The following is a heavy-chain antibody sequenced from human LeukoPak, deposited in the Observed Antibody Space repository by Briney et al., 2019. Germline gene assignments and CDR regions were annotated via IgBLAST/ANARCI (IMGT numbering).Heavy chain of an antibody. Sequence: GGSLRLSCAASGFTFSSYAMSWVRQAPGKGLEWVSTIGGSGGSTYYADSVKGRFTISRDISKNTLYVQMNSLRAEDTAVYYCAQPQWEPRGPTDHWGQGTPVTVSS. CDR2: IGGSGGST. D-gene: IGHD1-26*01. CDR1: GFTFSSYA. V-gene: IGHV3-23*01. CDR3: AQPQWEPRGPTDH. J-gene: IGHJ4*02.